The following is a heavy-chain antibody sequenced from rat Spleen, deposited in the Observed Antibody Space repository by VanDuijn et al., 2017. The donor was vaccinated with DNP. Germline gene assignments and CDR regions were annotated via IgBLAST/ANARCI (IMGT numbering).Heavy chain of an antibody. CDR3: ARHPQTTGIPDY. Sequence: EVQLVESGGGLVQPGRSLKLSCAGSGFTFSDYNLAWVRQAPKKGLEWVATISIGGGNTYYRDSVKGRFSISRDNAKNTQYLQMDSLRSEDTATYYCARHPQTTGIPDYWGQGVMVTVSS. D-gene: IGHD1-7*01. CDR1: GFTFSDYN. CDR2: ISIGGGNT. J-gene: IGHJ2*01. V-gene: IGHV5S13*01.